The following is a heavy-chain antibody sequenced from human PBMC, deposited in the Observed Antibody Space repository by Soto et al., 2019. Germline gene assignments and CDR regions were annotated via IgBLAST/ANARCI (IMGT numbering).Heavy chain of an antibody. V-gene: IGHV3-7*03. CDR1: GFTFSSYW. Sequence: GGSLRLSCAASGFTFSSYWMSWVRQAPGKGLEWVANIKQDGSEKYYVDSVKGRFTISRDNAKKSLYLQMNSLRAEDTAVYYCANGTQFFDYYAMDVWGQWTTVTVSS. CDR2: IKQDGSEK. CDR3: ANGTQFFDYYAMDV. J-gene: IGHJ6*02.